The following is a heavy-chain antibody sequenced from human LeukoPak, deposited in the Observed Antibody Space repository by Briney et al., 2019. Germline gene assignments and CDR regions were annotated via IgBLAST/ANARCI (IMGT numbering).Heavy chain of an antibody. CDR3: ARGVPTGIDYFDY. D-gene: IGHD1-1*01. CDR1: GFTFSSYW. J-gene: IGHJ4*02. Sequence: GGSLRLSCAASGFTFSSYWMSWVRQAPGKGLEWVANIKQDGSEKYYVDSVKGRFTISRDNAKNSLYVQMNSLRADDTAVYYCARGVPTGIDYFDYWGQGTLVTVSS. CDR2: IKQDGSEK. V-gene: IGHV3-7*01.